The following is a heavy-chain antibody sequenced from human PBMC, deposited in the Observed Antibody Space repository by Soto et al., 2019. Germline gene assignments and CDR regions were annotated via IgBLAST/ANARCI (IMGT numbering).Heavy chain of an antibody. D-gene: IGHD2-2*01. CDR3: ARVDIVEVPAGYYFDY. V-gene: IGHV3-11*01. CDR2: ISSSGSTI. J-gene: IGHJ4*02. CDR1: GFTFSDYY. Sequence: PGGSLRLSCAASGFTFSDYYMSWIRQAPGKGLEWVSYISSSGSTIYYADSVKGRFTISRDNAKNSLYLQMNSLRAEDTAVYYCARVDIVEVPAGYYFDYWGQGTLVTVSS.